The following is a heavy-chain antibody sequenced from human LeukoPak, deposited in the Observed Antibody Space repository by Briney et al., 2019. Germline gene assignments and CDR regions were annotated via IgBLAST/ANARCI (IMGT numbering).Heavy chain of an antibody. V-gene: IGHV1-46*01. CDR3: AREDGYCSGGSCYFDY. J-gene: IGHJ4*02. D-gene: IGHD2-15*01. CDR2: INPSGGST. Sequence: PGASVKVSCKASGYTFTSYYMHWVRQAPGQGLEWMGIINPSGGSTSYAQKFQGRVTMTRDTSTSTVYMELSGLRSEDTAVYYCAREDGYCSGGSCYFDYWGQGTLVTVSS. CDR1: GYTFTSYY.